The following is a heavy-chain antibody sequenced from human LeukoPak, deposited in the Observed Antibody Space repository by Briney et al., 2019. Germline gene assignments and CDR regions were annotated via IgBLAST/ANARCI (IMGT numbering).Heavy chain of an antibody. J-gene: IGHJ4*02. V-gene: IGHV3-23*01. CDR2: ISGGGGST. CDR1: GFTFSSYA. CDR3: ARPQTYYYDSSGYPKGYYFDY. Sequence: PGGSLRLSCAASGFTFSSYAMSWVRQAPGKGLEWVSGISGGGGSTFYADSVKGRFTISRDNSKNTLYLQMNSLRAEDTAVYYCARPQTYYYDSSGYPKGYYFDYWGQGTLVTVSS. D-gene: IGHD3-22*01.